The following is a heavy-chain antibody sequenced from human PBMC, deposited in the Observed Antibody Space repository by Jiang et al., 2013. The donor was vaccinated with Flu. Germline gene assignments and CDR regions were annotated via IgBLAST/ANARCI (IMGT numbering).Heavy chain of an antibody. Sequence: TLSLTCTVSGGSISSSSYYWGWIRQPPGKGLEWIGSIFYTGNTYQNPSLKSRLTISVDTSRNQFFLKLSSVTAADTALYYCARHPVGGAGTFEYWGQGTLVAVSS. D-gene: IGHD3-16*01. CDR1: GGSISSSSYY. CDR2: IFYTGNT. V-gene: IGHV4-39*01. J-gene: IGHJ4*02. CDR3: ARHPVGGAGTFEY.